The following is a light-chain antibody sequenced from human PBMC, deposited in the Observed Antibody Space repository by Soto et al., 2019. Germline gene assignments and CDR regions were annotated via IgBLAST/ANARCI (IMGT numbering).Light chain of an antibody. V-gene: IGLV2-14*01. CDR3: GSYTGSIYV. CDR2: EVS. Sequence: QSALTQPASVSGSPGQSITISCTGTSSDFGGYKFVSWYQQHPGKAPKLMIYEVSNRPSGVSSRFSGSKSANTASLTISGLQAQDEADYYCGSYTGSIYVFGTGTKVTVL. CDR1: SSDFGGYKF. J-gene: IGLJ1*01.